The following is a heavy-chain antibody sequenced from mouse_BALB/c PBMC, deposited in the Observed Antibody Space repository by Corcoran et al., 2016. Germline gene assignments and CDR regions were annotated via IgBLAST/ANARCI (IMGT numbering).Heavy chain of an antibody. Sequence: EVQLQQSGPELVKPGASVKISCKTSGYTFTEYTMHWVKQSHGKSLEWIGVINPNNGGTSYNQKFKGKDTLTVYKSSSTSYMELRSLTSEDSAVYYCARADYCKYPFAYWGQGTLVTVSA. CDR3: ARADYCKYPFAY. CDR2: INPNNGGT. CDR1: GYTFTEYT. V-gene: IGHV1-22*01. J-gene: IGHJ3*01. D-gene: IGHD2-1*01.